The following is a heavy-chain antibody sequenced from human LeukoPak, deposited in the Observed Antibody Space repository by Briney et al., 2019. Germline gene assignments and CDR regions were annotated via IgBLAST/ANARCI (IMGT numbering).Heavy chain of an antibody. J-gene: IGHJ6*03. CDR1: GFSFSFYT. V-gene: IGHV3-23*01. CDR2: ISYSDIST. Sequence: PGGSLRLSCAGSGFSFSFYTMTWVRQAPGKGLEWVSAISYSDISTYYADSVRGRFTISRDNAKNSLYLQMNSLRAEDTAVYYCARDGFQGSPFCMDVWGKGTTVTVSS. CDR3: ARDGFQGSPFCMDV.